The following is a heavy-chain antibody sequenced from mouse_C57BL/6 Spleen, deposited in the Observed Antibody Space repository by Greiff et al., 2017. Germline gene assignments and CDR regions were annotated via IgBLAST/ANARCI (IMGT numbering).Heavy chain of an antibody. V-gene: IGHV1-42*01. Sequence: VQLQQSGPELVKPGASVKISCKASGYSFTGYYMNWVKQSPEKSLEWIGEINPSTGGTTYNQKFKAKATLTVDKSSSTAYMQLKSLTSEDSAVYYCATGKEYGGGYYFDYWCQGTTRTVSS. CDR3: ATGKEYGGGYYFDY. J-gene: IGHJ2*01. CDR2: INPSTGGT. D-gene: IGHD5-1*01. CDR1: GYSFTGYY.